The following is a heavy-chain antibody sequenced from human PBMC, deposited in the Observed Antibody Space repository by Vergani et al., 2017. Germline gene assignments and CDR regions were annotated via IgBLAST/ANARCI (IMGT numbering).Heavy chain of an antibody. CDR3: AKTIFASKGMDV. J-gene: IGHJ6*04. Sequence: EVQLLESGGGLVQPGGSLRLSCAASGFTFSSYAMSWVRQAPGKGLEWVSVISGSGGSTYYADPVKGRFTISRDNSKNTLYLQMNSLRAEDTAIYYCAKTIFASKGMDVWSEGTTVTVSS. CDR2: ISGSGGST. CDR1: GFTFSSYA. D-gene: IGHD3-3*01. V-gene: IGHV3-23*01.